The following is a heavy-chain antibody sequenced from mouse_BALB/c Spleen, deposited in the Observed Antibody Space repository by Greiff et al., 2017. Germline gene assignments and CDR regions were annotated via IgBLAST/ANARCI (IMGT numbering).Heavy chain of an antibody. CDR3: ARERGYYGSRGMDY. CDR2: IWAGGST. CDR1: GFSLTSYG. Sequence: VQLQESGPGLVAPSQSLSITCTVSGFSLTSYGVHWVRQPPGKGLEWLGVIWAGGSTNYNSALMSRLSISKDNSKSQVFLKMNSLQTDDTAMYYCARERGYYGSRGMDYWGQGTSVTVSS. J-gene: IGHJ4*01. V-gene: IGHV2-9*02. D-gene: IGHD1-1*01.